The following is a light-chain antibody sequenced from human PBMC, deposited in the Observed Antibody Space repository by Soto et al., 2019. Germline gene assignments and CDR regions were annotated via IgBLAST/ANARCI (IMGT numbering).Light chain of an antibody. Sequence: EIVMTQSPATLSVSPGERATLSCRASQSVSNNLAWYQQKPGQAPRLLIYGASTRATGIPARFSGSGSGTEFTLTISSLQSEDFVVYYCQQYNNWPRTFGRGTKVEIK. V-gene: IGKV3-15*01. CDR1: QSVSNN. J-gene: IGKJ1*01. CDR3: QQYNNWPRT. CDR2: GAS.